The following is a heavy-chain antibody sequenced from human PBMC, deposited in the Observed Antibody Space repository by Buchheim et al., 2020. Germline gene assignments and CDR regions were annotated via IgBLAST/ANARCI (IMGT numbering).Heavy chain of an antibody. D-gene: IGHD2-2*01. CDR1: GGPFSGNY. Sequence: QVQLQQWGARLLKPSETLSLTCDVSGGPFSGNYWTWIRQTPGKGLEWIGDIDHSGSINYSPSLKSRVFMPADRSKRQVALILSSVTAADTAVNYCARGPRICSSVRCDVPYYSYYGLDVWGQGTT. J-gene: IGHJ6*02. CDR2: IDHSGSI. CDR3: ARGPRICSSVRCDVPYYSYYGLDV. V-gene: IGHV4-34*01.